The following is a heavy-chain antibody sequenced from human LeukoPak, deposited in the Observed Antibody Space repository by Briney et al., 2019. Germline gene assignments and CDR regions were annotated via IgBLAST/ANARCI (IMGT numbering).Heavy chain of an antibody. V-gene: IGHV3-20*04. Sequence: PGGSLRLSCAASGFTFSSYSMNWVRQVPGKGLEWVSGVNWNGGSTGYADSVKGRFTISRDNAKNSLYLQMNSLRAEDTALYYCARASLYDNSAYYLDYWGQGTLVTVSS. CDR1: GFTFSSYS. CDR2: VNWNGGST. J-gene: IGHJ4*02. CDR3: ARASLYDNSAYYLDY. D-gene: IGHD3-22*01.